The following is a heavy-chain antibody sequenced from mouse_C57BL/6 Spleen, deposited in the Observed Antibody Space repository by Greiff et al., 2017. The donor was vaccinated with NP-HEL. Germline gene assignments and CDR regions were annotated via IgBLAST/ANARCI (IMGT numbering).Heavy chain of an antibody. CDR3: ARGDYLAWFAY. J-gene: IGHJ3*01. CDR1: GSNTKDYN. Sequence: EVQLQQSGAELVKPGASVKSSCTASGSNTKDYNMHWVKQRTEQGLEWIGRIDPEDGDTKYAPKFQDKATIPADTSSNTAYLQLSSLTSEDTAVYYCARGDYLAWFAYWGQGTLVTVSA. V-gene: IGHV14-2*01. D-gene: IGHD1-1*01. CDR2: IDPEDGDT.